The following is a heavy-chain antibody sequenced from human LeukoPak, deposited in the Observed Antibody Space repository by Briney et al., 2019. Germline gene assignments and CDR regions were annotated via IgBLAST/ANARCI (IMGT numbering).Heavy chain of an antibody. V-gene: IGHV4-38-2*01. CDR3: ARHVSSGSPSYYFDY. Sequence: SETLSFTCAVSGYSISSGYYWGWIRQPPGKGLEWFERIYHSGSTYYNPSLKSRVTISVDTSKNQFSLKLSSVTAADTAVYYCARHVSSGSPSYYFDYWGQGTLVPVSS. CDR2: IYHSGST. CDR1: GYSISSGYY. D-gene: IGHD3-10*01. J-gene: IGHJ4*02.